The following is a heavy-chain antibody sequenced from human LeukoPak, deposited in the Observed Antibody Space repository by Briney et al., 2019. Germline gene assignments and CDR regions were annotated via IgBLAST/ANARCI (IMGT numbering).Heavy chain of an antibody. V-gene: IGHV3-66*01. CDR3: ARMDIVVTNFDY. CDR2: IYSGGST. J-gene: IGHJ4*02. CDR1: GFTVSSNY. D-gene: IGHD5-12*01. Sequence: QPGGPLRLSCAASGFTVSSNYMSWVRQAPGKGLEWVSVIYSGGSTYYADSVKGRFTISRDNSKNTLYLQMNSLRAEDTAVYYCARMDIVVTNFDYWGQGTLVTVSS.